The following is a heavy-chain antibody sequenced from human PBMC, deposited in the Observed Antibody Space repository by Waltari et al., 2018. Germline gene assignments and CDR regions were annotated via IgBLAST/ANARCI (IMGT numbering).Heavy chain of an antibody. CDR2: SYTSGRT. V-gene: IGHV4-61*09. CDR1: GGSISSGSYY. CDR3: VGSGYFYYYYGMDV. Sequence: QVQLQESGPGLVKPSQTLSLTCTVSGGSISSGSYYWSWIRQPAGKGLEWIGYSYTSGRTNYNPSLKSRVTISVDTSKNQFSLKLSSVTAADTAVYYCVGSGYFYYYYGMDVWGQGTTVTVSS. J-gene: IGHJ6*02. D-gene: IGHD3-3*01.